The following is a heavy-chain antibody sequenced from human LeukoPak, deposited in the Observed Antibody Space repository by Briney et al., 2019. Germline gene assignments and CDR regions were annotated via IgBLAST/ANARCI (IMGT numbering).Heavy chain of an antibody. CDR2: IYWDDDK. Sequence: SGPTLVKPTQTLTLTCTFSGFSLSTSGVGVGWIRQPPGKALEWLALIYWDDDKRYSPSLKSRLTITKDTSKNQVVPTMTNMDPVDTATYYCAHRDKVMITFGIWGQGTMVTVSS. D-gene: IGHD3-16*01. V-gene: IGHV2-5*02. CDR1: GFSLSTSGVG. CDR3: AHRDKVMITFGI. J-gene: IGHJ3*02.